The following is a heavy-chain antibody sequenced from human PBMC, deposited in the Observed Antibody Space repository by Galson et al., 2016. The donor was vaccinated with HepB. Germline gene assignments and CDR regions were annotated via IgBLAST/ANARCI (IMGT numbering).Heavy chain of an antibody. J-gene: IGHJ4*02. CDR3: ARVKGLGGASNY. V-gene: IGHV1-18*01. CDR1: GYTFTSYG. Sequence: SVKVSCKASGYTFTSYGISWVRQAPGQGLECMGWISGYNDNANCAQNLQARVTMTTDTSTSTAYMELRSLRSDDTAVYYCARVKGLGGASNYWGQGTLVTVSS. CDR2: ISGYNDNA. D-gene: IGHD3-16*01.